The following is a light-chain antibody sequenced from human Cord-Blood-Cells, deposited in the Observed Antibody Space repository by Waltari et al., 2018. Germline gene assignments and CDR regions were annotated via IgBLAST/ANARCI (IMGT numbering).Light chain of an antibody. CDR3: SSYAGSNNLV. Sequence: QSALTQPPSASGSPGQSVTISCTGTSSDDGGYNYVSWYQQHPGKAPKLMIYEVSKRPSGVPDRFSGYKSGNTAALTVSGLQAEDEADYYCSSYAGSNNLVFGTGTKVTVL. CDR1: SSDDGGYNY. V-gene: IGLV2-8*01. J-gene: IGLJ1*01. CDR2: EVS.